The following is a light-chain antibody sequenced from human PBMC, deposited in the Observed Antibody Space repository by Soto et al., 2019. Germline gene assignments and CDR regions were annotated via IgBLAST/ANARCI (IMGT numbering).Light chain of an antibody. CDR3: SSYTSSSTRV. V-gene: IGLV2-14*01. CDR1: SSDVGGYNY. Sequence: QPVLTQPASVSGSPGQSITISCTGTSSDVGGYNYVSWYQQHPGKAPKLMIYEVSNRPSGVSNRFSGSKSGNTASLTISGLQAEDDADYYCSSYTSSSTRVFGGGTKVTVL. J-gene: IGLJ3*02. CDR2: EVS.